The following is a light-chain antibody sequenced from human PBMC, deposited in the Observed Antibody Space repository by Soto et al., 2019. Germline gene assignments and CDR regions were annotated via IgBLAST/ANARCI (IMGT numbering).Light chain of an antibody. CDR2: AAS. V-gene: IGKV1-39*01. CDR3: QQTFSPLST. CDR1: QSISSN. Sequence: DIPLTQSPSSLAASVGDRVTITCRASQSISSNLNWYQQKPGKAPKLLIFAASSFHSGVPSRFSGSGSGTDFTLTISSLQPEDFATYYCQQTFSPLSTFGQGTRLEMK. J-gene: IGKJ2*01.